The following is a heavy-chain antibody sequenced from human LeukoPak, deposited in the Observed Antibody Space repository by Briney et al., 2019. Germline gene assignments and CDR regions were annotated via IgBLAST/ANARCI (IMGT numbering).Heavy chain of an antibody. CDR3: ASGPPFLKYFEY. J-gene: IGHJ4*02. Sequence: GGSLRLSCAASGFTFSNYDMSWVRQAPGKGLEWVSTISVGAEYIFYADSVKGRFTISRDDSNNALYLQMHSLRAEDTALYYCASGPPFLKYFEYWGQGTLVTVSS. CDR2: ISVGAEYI. V-gene: IGHV3-23*01. CDR1: GFTFSNYD. D-gene: IGHD3-3*01.